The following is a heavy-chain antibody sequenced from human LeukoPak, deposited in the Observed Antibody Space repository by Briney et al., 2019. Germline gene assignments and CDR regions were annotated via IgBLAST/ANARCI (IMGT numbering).Heavy chain of an antibody. D-gene: IGHD3-22*01. V-gene: IGHV4-34*01. CDR1: GGSFSGYY. CDR2: INHSGST. Sequence: SETLSLTCAVYGGSFSGYYWSWIRQPPGKGLEWIGEINHSGSTNYNPSLKSRVTISVDTSKNQFSLKLSSVTAADTAVYYCARDRKWLFYYYYMDVWGKGTTVTISS. CDR3: ARDRKWLFYYYYMDV. J-gene: IGHJ6*03.